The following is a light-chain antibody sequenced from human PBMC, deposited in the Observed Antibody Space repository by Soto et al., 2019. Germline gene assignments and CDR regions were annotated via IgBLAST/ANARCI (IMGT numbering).Light chain of an antibody. CDR3: QHYNNWPPWT. J-gene: IGKJ1*01. V-gene: IGKV3-15*01. CDR1: QSVSSN. CDR2: GAS. Sequence: EIVMTKSPATLSVSPGDRATFSCRASQSVSSNLAWYQQKPGQAPRLLIYGASIRATGIPARFSGSGSGTEFTLTISSLQSEDFAVYYCQHYNNWPPWTFGQGTKVDI.